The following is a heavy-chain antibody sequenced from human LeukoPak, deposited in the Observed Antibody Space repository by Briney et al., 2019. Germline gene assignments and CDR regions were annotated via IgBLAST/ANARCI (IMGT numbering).Heavy chain of an antibody. CDR1: GGSISSYY. D-gene: IGHD6-13*01. J-gene: IGHJ4*02. CDR3: ARMASNSSSWYAGLRYYFDY. V-gene: IGHV4-4*07. CDR2: IYTSGIS. Sequence: SETLSLTCTVSGGSISSYYWNWIRQLAGKGLEWIGHIYTSGISNYNPALKSRVSMSVDTSKNQFSLRLSSVTAADTAVYYCARMASNSSSWYAGLRYYFDYWGQGTLVTVSS.